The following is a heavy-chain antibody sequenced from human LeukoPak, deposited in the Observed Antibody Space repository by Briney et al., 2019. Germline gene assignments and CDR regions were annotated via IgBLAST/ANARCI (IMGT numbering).Heavy chain of an antibody. D-gene: IGHD3-10*01. Sequence: EWVAVITYDGITTYSDDSVKGRFTISRDTSKSTLHLQMNNLRPEDTAVYFCVKEQGSGYYRTADYWGQGTLVTVSS. V-gene: IGHV3-30*18. CDR3: VKEQGSGYYRTADY. CDR2: ITYDGITT. J-gene: IGHJ4*02.